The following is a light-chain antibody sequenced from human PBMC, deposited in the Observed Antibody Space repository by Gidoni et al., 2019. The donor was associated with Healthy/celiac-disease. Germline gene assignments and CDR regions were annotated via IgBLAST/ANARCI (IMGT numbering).Light chain of an antibody. J-gene: IGKJ2*04. CDR3: QQYGSSPCS. Sequence: EIVLTQSPGTLSLSPGERATLSCRASQSVSSNYLAWYQQKPGQAPRLLIYGVSSRATGIPDRFSGSGSGTDFTLTISRLEPEDFAVYYCQQYGSSPCSFXQXTKLEI. CDR1: QSVSSNY. V-gene: IGKV3-20*01. CDR2: GVS.